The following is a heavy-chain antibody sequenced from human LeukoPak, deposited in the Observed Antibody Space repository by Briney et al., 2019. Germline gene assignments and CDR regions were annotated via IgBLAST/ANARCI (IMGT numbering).Heavy chain of an antibody. CDR3: ARVGATYGDPLEYDY. CDR2: ISAYSGNT. Sequence: ASVKVSRTASGYSFTKYGISWVRQAPGQGLEWMGWISAYSGNTSYAPKLQDRITMTTDTSTSTAYLEMRSLKSDDTAMYYCARVGATYGDPLEYDYWGQGTLVTVSS. J-gene: IGHJ4*02. V-gene: IGHV1-18*01. D-gene: IGHD4-17*01. CDR1: GYSFTKYG.